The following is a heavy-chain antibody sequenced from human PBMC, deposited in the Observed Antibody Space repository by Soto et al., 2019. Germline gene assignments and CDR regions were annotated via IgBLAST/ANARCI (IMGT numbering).Heavy chain of an antibody. Sequence: PGGSVRLSCAASGFSVSSYYMSWVRQIPGKGLEWVALIYSGGITDYADSVKGRFTVSRDNSKNTLYLQMNSLRAEDTAVYYCAKESPDCSSTSCPTDYWGQGTLVTVSS. J-gene: IGHJ4*02. V-gene: IGHV3-53*01. D-gene: IGHD2-2*01. CDR3: AKESPDCSSTSCPTDY. CDR1: GFSVSSYY. CDR2: IYSGGIT.